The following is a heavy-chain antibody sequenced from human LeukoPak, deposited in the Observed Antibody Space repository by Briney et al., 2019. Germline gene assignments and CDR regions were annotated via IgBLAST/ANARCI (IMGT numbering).Heavy chain of an antibody. CDR3: ARNWGHFDY. CDR1: GFTSSSYD. Sequence: GGSLRLSCAASGFTSSSYDMNWVRQAPGKGLEWVSYITSSGTTLYSADSVKGRFTISRDNARNSLYLQMNSLRAEDTAVYYCARNWGHFDYWGQGTLVTVSS. J-gene: IGHJ4*02. CDR2: ITSSGTTL. V-gene: IGHV3-48*03. D-gene: IGHD7-27*01.